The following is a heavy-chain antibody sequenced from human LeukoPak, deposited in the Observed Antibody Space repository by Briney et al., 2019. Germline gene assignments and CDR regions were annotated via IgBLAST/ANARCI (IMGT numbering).Heavy chain of an antibody. Sequence: KXSETLSLTCTVSGASMSGYYWSWIRQPPGKGLEYIGNIFYIGTTNYNPSLESRVSISVDTSKNQFSLKLSSVTAADTAVYYCARRRTTGTRGPNWFDPWGQGTLVTVSS. CDR2: IFYIGTT. CDR1: GASMSGYY. CDR3: ARRRTTGTRGPNWFDP. V-gene: IGHV4-59*12. D-gene: IGHD1-1*01. J-gene: IGHJ5*02.